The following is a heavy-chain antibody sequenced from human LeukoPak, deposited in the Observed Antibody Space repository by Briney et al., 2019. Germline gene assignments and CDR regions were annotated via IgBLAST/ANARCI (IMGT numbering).Heavy chain of an antibody. CDR3: ARVREDYYDSSGYFLDAFDI. V-gene: IGHV3-30-3*01. J-gene: IGHJ3*02. Sequence: PGRSLRLSCAASGFTFSSYAMHWVRQAPGKGLEWVAVISYDGSNKYYGDSVKGRFTISRDNSKNTLYLQMNSLRAEDTAVYYCARVREDYYDSSGYFLDAFDIWGQGTMVTVSS. D-gene: IGHD3-22*01. CDR1: GFTFSSYA. CDR2: ISYDGSNK.